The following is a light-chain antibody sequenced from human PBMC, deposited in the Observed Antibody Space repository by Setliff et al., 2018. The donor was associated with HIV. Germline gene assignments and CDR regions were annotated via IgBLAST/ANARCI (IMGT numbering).Light chain of an antibody. CDR2: GDS. Sequence: QSALTQPASVSGSPGQSITISCIGSSSDVGKYDLVSWYQQYPGKAPRLIIYGDSERPSGVSNRFSGSKSGNTASLTISGLQADDEADYYCRSYTRGGTYVFGTGTKVTVL. CDR3: RSYTRGGTYV. V-gene: IGLV2-23*01. CDR1: SSDVGKYDL. J-gene: IGLJ1*01.